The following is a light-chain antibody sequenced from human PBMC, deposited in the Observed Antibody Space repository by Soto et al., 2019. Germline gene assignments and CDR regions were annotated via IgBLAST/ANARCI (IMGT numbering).Light chain of an antibody. CDR2: WTS. J-gene: IGKJ2*01. CDR3: QQHYTPPFT. V-gene: IGKV4-1*01. CDR1: QRVLKSSNNKNY. Sequence: DMVMTQSPDSLAVSLGERATINCKSSQRVLKSSNNKNYLAWYQQKPGQPPKLLIYWTSTRESGVPDRFSGSGSGTDFTLTISSLQAEDVAVYYCQQHYTPPFTFGQGTKLEI.